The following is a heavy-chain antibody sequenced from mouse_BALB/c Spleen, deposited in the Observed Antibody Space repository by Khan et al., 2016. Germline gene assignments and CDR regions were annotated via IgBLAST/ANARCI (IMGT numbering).Heavy chain of an antibody. J-gene: IGHJ2*01. CDR3: GRGRDYFDY. D-gene: IGHD3-3*01. V-gene: IGHV5-9-2*01. CDR1: GFTFSSYG. Sequence: EVELVESGGGLVKPGGSLKLSCAASGFTFSSYGMSWVRQTPEKRLEWVATVSGSGSSTYYPDSMKGRFTISRDNAKNNLYLQVNSLRSEDTALYYCGRGRDYFDYWGQGTTLTVSS. CDR2: VSGSGSST.